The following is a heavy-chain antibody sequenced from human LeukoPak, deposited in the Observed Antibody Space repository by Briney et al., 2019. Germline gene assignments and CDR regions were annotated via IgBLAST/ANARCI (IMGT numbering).Heavy chain of an antibody. D-gene: IGHD3-22*01. Sequence: PGGSLRLSCAASGFTLSSYAMHWVRQAPGKGLEWVALISFDGSNKYHADSVKGRFTISRDNSKNTLYLQMNSLRPEDTAVYFCAKDLNTYRYDSRDLQHWGQGTLVTVSS. CDR2: ISFDGSNK. CDR1: GFTLSSYA. CDR3: AKDLNTYRYDSRDLQH. V-gene: IGHV3-30*18. J-gene: IGHJ1*01.